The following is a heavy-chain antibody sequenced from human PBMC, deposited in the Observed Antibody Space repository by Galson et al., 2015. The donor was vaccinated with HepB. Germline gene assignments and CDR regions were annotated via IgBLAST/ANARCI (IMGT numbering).Heavy chain of an antibody. CDR2: ISAYNGNT. CDR3: ARDLAAYYYDSSAQNWFDP. Sequence: SVKVSCKASGYTFTSYGISWVRQAPGQGLEWMGWISAYNGNTNYAQKLQGRVTMTTDTSTSTAYMELRSLRSDDTAVYYCARDLAAYYYDSSAQNWFDPWGQGTLVTVSS. J-gene: IGHJ5*02. D-gene: IGHD3-22*01. CDR1: GYTFTSYG. V-gene: IGHV1-18*01.